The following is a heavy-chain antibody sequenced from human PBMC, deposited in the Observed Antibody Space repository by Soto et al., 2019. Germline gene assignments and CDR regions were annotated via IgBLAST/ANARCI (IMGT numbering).Heavy chain of an antibody. D-gene: IGHD5-18*01. CDR3: ARESDTVMAVFDY. CDR1: GYTFTSYG. V-gene: IGHV1-18*01. Sequence: QVQLVQSGAEVKKPGASVKVSCKASGYTFTSYGISWVRQAPGQGLEWMGWISAYNGNTNYAQKLQGRVTMTTATSTSRAYMELRSLRADGRAVYYCARESDTVMAVFDYWGQGTLVTVSS. CDR2: ISAYNGNT. J-gene: IGHJ4*02.